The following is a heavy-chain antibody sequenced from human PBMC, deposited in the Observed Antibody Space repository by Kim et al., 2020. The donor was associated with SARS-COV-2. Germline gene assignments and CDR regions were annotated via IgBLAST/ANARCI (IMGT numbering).Heavy chain of an antibody. V-gene: IGHV1-46*01. J-gene: IGHJ4*02. D-gene: IGHD2-21*02. Sequence: AQKFQGRVTMTRDTSTSTVYMELSSLRSEDTAVYYWARDAVVVTAMPLDYWGQGTLVTVSS. CDR3: ARDAVVVTAMPLDY.